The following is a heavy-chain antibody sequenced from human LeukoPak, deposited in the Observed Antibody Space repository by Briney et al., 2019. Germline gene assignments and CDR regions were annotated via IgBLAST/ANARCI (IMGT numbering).Heavy chain of an antibody. J-gene: IGHJ6*02. Sequence: AASVKVSCKASRYTFTSYYMHWVRQAPGQGLEWMGMINSSGGSTSYTQKFQGRVTMTRDTSTSTVYVELSSLRSEDTAVYYCASSYSSSSYGMDVWGQGTTVTVSS. CDR1: RYTFTSYY. V-gene: IGHV1-46*01. CDR3: ASSYSSSSYGMDV. CDR2: INSSGGST. D-gene: IGHD6-19*01.